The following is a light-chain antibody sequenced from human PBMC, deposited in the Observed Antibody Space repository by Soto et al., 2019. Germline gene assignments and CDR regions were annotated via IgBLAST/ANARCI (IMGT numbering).Light chain of an antibody. CDR2: GAA. CDR1: QSVSSSY. CDR3: QQCGSPPPIT. J-gene: IGKJ5*01. Sequence: EIVLTQSPGTLSLSPGERATLSCRASQSVSSSYLAWYQQKPGQAPRLLIYGAACRATGIPDKFRGSAAGTDYALTFSRLEPEDCAVYYGQQCGSPPPITLGQATRLEIK. V-gene: IGKV3-20*01.